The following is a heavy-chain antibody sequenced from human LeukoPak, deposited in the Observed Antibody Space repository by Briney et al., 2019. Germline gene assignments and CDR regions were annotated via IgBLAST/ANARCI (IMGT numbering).Heavy chain of an antibody. CDR3: ARGVTLQYYYYYMDV. CDR1: GGTFSSYA. Sequence: ASVTVSCKASGGTFSSYAISWVRQAPGQGLEWMGGIIPIFGTANYAQKFQGRVTITTDESTSTAYMELSSLRSEDTAVYYCARGVTLQYYYYYMDVWGKGTTVTVSS. CDR2: IIPIFGTA. D-gene: IGHD2-21*02. V-gene: IGHV1-69*05. J-gene: IGHJ6*03.